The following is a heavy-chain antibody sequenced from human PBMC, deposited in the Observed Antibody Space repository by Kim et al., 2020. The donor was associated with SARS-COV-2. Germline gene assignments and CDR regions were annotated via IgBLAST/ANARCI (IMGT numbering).Heavy chain of an antibody. V-gene: IGHV3-33*01. CDR2: IWYDGSNK. J-gene: IGHJ3*02. D-gene: IGHD6-13*01. CDR3: ARGDIAAAANDAFDI. CDR1: GFTFSSYG. Sequence: GGSLRLSCAASGFTFSSYGMHWVRQAPGKGLEWVAVIWYDGSNKYYADSVKGRFTISRDNSKNTLYLQMNSLRAEDTAVYYCARGDIAAAANDAFDIWGQGTMVTVSS.